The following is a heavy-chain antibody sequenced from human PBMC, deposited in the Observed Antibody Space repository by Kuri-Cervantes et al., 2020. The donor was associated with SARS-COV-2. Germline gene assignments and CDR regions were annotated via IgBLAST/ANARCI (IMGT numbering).Heavy chain of an antibody. CDR3: ARPYGDDLNWYFDL. D-gene: IGHD4-17*01. CDR1: GGSISSSSYY. J-gene: IGHJ2*01. V-gene: IGHV4-39*07. CDR2: IYYSGST. Sequence: SETLSLTCTVSGGSISSSSYYWGWIRQPPGKGLEWIGSIYYSGSTNYNPSLKSRVTISVDTSKNQFSLKLSSVTAADTAVYYCARPYGDDLNWYFDLWGRGTLVTVSS.